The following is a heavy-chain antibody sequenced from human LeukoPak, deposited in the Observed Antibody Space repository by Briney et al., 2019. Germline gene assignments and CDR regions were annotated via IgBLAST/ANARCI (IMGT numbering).Heavy chain of an antibody. D-gene: IGHD4-23*01. Sequence: PGGSLRLSCAASGFTFSSYSMNWVRQAPGKGLEWVSSISSSSSYIYYADSVKGRFTISRDNAKNSLYLQMNSLRAEDTAVYYCARDPLDYGGRNVIDYWGQGTLVTVSS. CDR2: ISSSSSYI. J-gene: IGHJ4*02. CDR3: ARDPLDYGGRNVIDY. CDR1: GFTFSSYS. V-gene: IGHV3-21*01.